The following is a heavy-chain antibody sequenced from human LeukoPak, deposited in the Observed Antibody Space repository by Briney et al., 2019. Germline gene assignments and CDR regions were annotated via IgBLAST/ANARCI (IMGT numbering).Heavy chain of an antibody. V-gene: IGHV4-4*09. CDR1: GGSISSYY. Sequence: SETLSLTCTVSGGSISSYYWSWIRQPPGKGLEWIGYIYTSGSTNYNPSLKGRVTISVDTSKSQFSLKLSSVTAADTAVYYCARGGYYFLYWGQGTLVTVSS. D-gene: IGHD3-16*01. CDR3: ARGGYYFLY. J-gene: IGHJ4*02. CDR2: IYTSGST.